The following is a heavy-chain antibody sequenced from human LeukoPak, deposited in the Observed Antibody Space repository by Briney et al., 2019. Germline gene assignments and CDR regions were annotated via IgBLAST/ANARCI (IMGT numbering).Heavy chain of an antibody. V-gene: IGHV4-39*07. CDR2: INYRESA. CDR3: AGRGKRIQLWPLDY. CDR1: GGSISSSSYY. Sequence: SETLSLTCTVSGGSISSSSYYWGWIRQPPGKGLEWIGSINYRESAYYNPSLKSRVTISVDTSKNQFSLKLSSVTAADTAVYYCAGRGKRIQLWPLDYWGQGTLVTVSS. J-gene: IGHJ4*02. D-gene: IGHD5-18*01.